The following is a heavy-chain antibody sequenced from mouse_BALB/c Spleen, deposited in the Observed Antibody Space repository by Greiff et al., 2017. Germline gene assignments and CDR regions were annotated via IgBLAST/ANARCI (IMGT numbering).Heavy chain of an antibody. CDR2: INPSTGYT. CDR1: GYTFTSYW. V-gene: IGHV1-7*01. J-gene: IGHJ4*01. Sequence: QVQLKESGAELAKPGASVKMSCKASGYTFTSYWMHWVKQRPGQGLEWIGYINPSTGYTEYNQKFKDKATLTADKSSSTAYMQLSSLTSEDSAVYYCARGDYGKGYAMDYWGQGTSVTVSS. D-gene: IGHD2-1*01. CDR3: ARGDYGKGYAMDY.